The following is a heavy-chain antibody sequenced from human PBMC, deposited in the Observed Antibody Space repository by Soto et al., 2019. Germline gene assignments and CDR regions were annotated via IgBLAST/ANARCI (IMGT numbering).Heavy chain of an antibody. J-gene: IGHJ4*01. V-gene: IGHV3-23*01. D-gene: IGHD3-16*01. CDR1: GFTFSSYA. Sequence: GGSLRLSCAASGFTFSSYAMTWVRQAPGKGLEWVSAISGSGGNTYYADSVKGRFTISRDNSKNTLFFQMNSLRVEDTASYYCPLCYASCCSRGAPFDYWGPGTLVTVSS. CDR2: ISGSGGNT. CDR3: PLCYASCCSRGAPFDY.